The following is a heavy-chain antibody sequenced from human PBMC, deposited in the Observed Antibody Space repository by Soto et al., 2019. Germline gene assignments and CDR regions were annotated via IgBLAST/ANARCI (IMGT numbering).Heavy chain of an antibody. CDR1: GYSFTTYW. V-gene: IGHV5-51*01. CDR3: ARLDSGSYPYYYYYGMDV. Sequence: GESLKISCKGSGYSFTTYWIGWVRQMPGKGLEWMGGIYPGDSNSRYSPSFQGQVTISADNSISTAYLQWSSLKASDTAMYYCARLDSGSYPYYYYYGMDVWGQGTTVTVSS. CDR2: IYPGDSNS. J-gene: IGHJ6*02. D-gene: IGHD1-26*01.